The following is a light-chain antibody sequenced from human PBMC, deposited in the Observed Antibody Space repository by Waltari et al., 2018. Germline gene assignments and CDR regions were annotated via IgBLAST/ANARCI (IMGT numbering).Light chain of an antibody. V-gene: IGKV1-39*01. CDR2: AAS. CDR1: QIISSY. CDR3: QQSYSTSWT. J-gene: IGKJ1*01. Sequence: DIQMTQPPSSLSASVGDSVTITCRASQIISSYLNWYQQKPGKAPKRLIYAASSLQSGVPSRFSGSGSGTDFTLTISSLQPEDFATYYCQQSYSTSWTFGQGTKVEIK.